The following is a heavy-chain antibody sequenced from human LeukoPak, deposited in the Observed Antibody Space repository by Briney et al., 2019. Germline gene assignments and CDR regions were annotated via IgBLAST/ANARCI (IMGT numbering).Heavy chain of an antibody. CDR2: IYYKGST. J-gene: IGHJ4*02. CDR1: GGSISYYY. CDR3: ARLVRTYYYDSSGYYWDY. Sequence: TPSETLSLTCTVSGGSISYYYWSWIRQPPGKGLEWIGHIYYKGSTNYNPSLKSRATISVDTSKNQFSLKLSSVTAADTAVYYCARLVRTYYYDSSGYYWDYWGQGTLVTVSS. V-gene: IGHV4-59*08. D-gene: IGHD3-22*01.